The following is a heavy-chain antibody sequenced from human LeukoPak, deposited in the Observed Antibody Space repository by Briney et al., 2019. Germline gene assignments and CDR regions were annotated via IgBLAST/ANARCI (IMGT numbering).Heavy chain of an antibody. CDR1: GFTFSGSA. CDR3: ATSTAGRWYRDSHYFDY. V-gene: IGHV3-73*01. J-gene: IGHJ4*02. Sequence: GGSLRLSCAASGFTFSGSAMHWVRQASGKGLEWVGRIRSKANSYATAYAASVKGRFTISRDDSKNTAYLQMNSLRAEDMAVYYCATSTAGRWYRDSHYFDYWGQGILVTVSS. D-gene: IGHD4-23*01. CDR2: IRSKANSYAT.